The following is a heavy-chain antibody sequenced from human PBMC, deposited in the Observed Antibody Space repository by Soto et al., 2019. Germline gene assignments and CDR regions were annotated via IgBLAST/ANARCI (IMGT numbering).Heavy chain of an antibody. CDR3: ASRLRDYFDY. V-gene: IGHV5-10-1*01. CDR2: IDPSDSYT. CDR1: GYSFTSYW. D-gene: IGHD4-17*01. J-gene: IGHJ4*02. Sequence: GESLKISCKGSGYSFTSYWISWVRQMPGKGLEWMGSIDPSDSYTNYSPSFQGHVTISADKSISTAYLQWSSLKASDTAMYYCASRLRDYFDYWGQGTLVTVSS.